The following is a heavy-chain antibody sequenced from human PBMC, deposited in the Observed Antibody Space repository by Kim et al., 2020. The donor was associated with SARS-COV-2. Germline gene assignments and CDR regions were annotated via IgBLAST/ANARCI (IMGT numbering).Heavy chain of an antibody. Sequence: GGSLRLSCAASGFTFSSYWMSWVRQAPGKGLEWVANIKQDGSEKYYVDSVKGRFTISRDNAKNSLYLQMNSLRAEDTAVYYCAREDYGDYYYYYGMDVWGQGTTVTVSS. CDR2: IKQDGSEK. CDR1: GFTFSSYW. CDR3: AREDYGDYYYYYGMDV. D-gene: IGHD4-17*01. V-gene: IGHV3-7*01. J-gene: IGHJ6*02.